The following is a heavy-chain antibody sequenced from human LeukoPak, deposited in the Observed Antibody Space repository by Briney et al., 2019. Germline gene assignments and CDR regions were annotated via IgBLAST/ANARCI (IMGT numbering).Heavy chain of an antibody. D-gene: IGHD4-17*01. CDR3: ARIPGNDYGDYFDY. CDR1: GGSISSYY. V-gene: IGHV4-59*08. J-gene: IGHJ4*02. CDR2: IYYSGST. Sequence: SETLSLTCTVSGGSISSYYWSWLRQPPGKGLEWIGYIYYSGSTNYNPSLKSRVTISVDTSKNQFSLKLSSVTAADTAVYYCARIPGNDYGDYFDYWGQGTLVTVSS.